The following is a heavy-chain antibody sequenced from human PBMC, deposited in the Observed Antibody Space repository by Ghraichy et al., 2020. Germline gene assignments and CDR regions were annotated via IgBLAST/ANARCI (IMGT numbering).Heavy chain of an antibody. CDR1: GFTFSSYG. V-gene: IGHV3-30*18. D-gene: IGHD3-22*01. Sequence: GGSLRLSCAASGFTFSSYGMHWVRQAPGKGLEWVAVISYDGSNKYYADSVKGRFTISRDNSKNTLYLQMNSLRAEDTAVYYCAKDVDSSGYYSYFDYWGQGTLVTVSS. CDR2: ISYDGSNK. J-gene: IGHJ4*02. CDR3: AKDVDSSGYYSYFDY.